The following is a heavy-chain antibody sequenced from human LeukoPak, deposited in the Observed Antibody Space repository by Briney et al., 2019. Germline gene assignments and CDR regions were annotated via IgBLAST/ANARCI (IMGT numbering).Heavy chain of an antibody. D-gene: IGHD6-13*01. Sequence: PLETLSLTCTVSGGSISSYYWSWIRQPPGKGLEWIGNIYYSGSTNYNPSLKSRVTISVDTSKNQFSLKLSSVTAADTAVYYCAGDRYSSSWYFYWGQGTLVTVSS. CDR3: AGDRYSSSWYFY. CDR2: IYYSGST. CDR1: GGSISSYY. V-gene: IGHV4-59*01. J-gene: IGHJ4*02.